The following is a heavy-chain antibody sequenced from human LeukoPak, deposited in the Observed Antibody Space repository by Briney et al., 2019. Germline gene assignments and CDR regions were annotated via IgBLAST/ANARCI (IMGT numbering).Heavy chain of an antibody. CDR1: GLTFSSYW. J-gene: IGHJ5*02. D-gene: IGHD5-18*01. CDR2: INSDGSST. V-gene: IGHV3-74*01. Sequence: PGGSLRLSCAASGLTFSSYWMHWVRQVPGEGLVWVSQINSDGSSTSYADSVKGRFTISRDNAKNTLYLQMNSLRAEDTAVYYCVRDSNTYGSVNWFDPWGQGTLVTVSS. CDR3: VRDSNTYGSVNWFDP.